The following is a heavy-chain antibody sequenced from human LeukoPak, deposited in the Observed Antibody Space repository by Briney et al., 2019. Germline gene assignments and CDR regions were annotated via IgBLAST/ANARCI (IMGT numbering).Heavy chain of an antibody. V-gene: IGHV4-4*07. Sequence: SETLSLTCTVSGGSISSYYWSWIRQPAGKGLEWIGRIYTSGSTNYNPSLKSRVTISVDTSKNQFSLKLSSVTAADTAVYYCARGKWIGDYYYYYYMDVWGKGTTVTISS. CDR2: IYTSGST. CDR1: GGSISSYY. CDR3: ARGKWIGDYYYYYYMDV. D-gene: IGHD5-12*01. J-gene: IGHJ6*03.